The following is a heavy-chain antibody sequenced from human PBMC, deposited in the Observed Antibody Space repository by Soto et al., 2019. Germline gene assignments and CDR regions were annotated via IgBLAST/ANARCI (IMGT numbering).Heavy chain of an antibody. V-gene: IGHV3-53*01. CDR1: GFTVSSNY. Sequence: GGSLRLSCAASGFTVSSNYMSWVRQAPGKGLEWVSVIYSGGSTYYADSVKGRFTISRDNSKNTLYLQMNSLRAEDTAVYYCGGRLAARPFYYYYGMDVWGQGTTVTVSS. D-gene: IGHD6-6*01. CDR2: IYSGGST. J-gene: IGHJ6*02. CDR3: GGRLAARPFYYYYGMDV.